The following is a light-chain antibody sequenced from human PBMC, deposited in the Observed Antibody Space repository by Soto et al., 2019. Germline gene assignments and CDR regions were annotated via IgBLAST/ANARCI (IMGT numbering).Light chain of an antibody. CDR3: QSYDSSSNYV. V-gene: IGLV1-40*01. CDR2: GNS. Sequence: QSVLTQPPSVSGAPGQRVTISCNGSSSNIGAGYDVHWYQQLPGTAPKLLIYGNSNRPSGVPDRFSGSKSGTSASLAITGLQAEDEADYYCQSYDSSSNYVFGTGTKLTVL. J-gene: IGLJ1*01. CDR1: SSNIGAGYD.